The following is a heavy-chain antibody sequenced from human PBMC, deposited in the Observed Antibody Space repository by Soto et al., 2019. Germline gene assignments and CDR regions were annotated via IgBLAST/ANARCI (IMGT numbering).Heavy chain of an antibody. J-gene: IGHJ5*02. CDR3: ARGKQWLAHKRWGSPGRWFDP. Sequence: ASETLSLTCAVYGGSFSGYYCSWIRQPPGKGLEWIGEINHSGSTNYNPSLKSRVTISVDTSKNQFSLKLSSVTAADTAVYYCARGKQWLAHKRWGSPGRWFDPWGQGTLVTVSS. CDR2: INHSGST. V-gene: IGHV4-34*01. D-gene: IGHD6-19*01. CDR1: GGSFSGYY.